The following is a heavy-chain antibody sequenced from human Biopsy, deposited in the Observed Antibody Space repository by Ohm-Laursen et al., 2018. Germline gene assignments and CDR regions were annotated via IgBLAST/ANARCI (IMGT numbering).Heavy chain of an antibody. CDR3: ARGQDYGGNKAFDI. Sequence: TLSLTCTVSGGSISSDYWSWIRQTPGKGLEWIGYIYYSGSTNYNPSLKSRVTISVDTSKKQFSLKLNSMTTADTAVYYCARGQDYGGNKAFDIWGQGTKVTVSP. D-gene: IGHD4-23*01. V-gene: IGHV4-59*01. CDR2: IYYSGST. CDR1: GGSISSDY. J-gene: IGHJ3*02.